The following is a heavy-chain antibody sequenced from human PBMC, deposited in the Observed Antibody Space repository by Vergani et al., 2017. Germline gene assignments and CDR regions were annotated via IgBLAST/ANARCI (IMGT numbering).Heavy chain of an antibody. V-gene: IGHV1-69*06. CDR2: IIPIFGTA. CDR3: ARDNIAAADAFDI. J-gene: IGHJ3*02. Sequence: QVQLVQSGAEVKKPGSSVKVSCKASGGTFSSYAISWVRQAPGQGLEWMGGIIPIFGTANYAQKLQGRVTMTTDTSTSTAYMELRSLRSDDTAVYYCARDNIAAADAFDIWGQGTMVTVSS. CDR1: GGTFSSYA. D-gene: IGHD6-13*01.